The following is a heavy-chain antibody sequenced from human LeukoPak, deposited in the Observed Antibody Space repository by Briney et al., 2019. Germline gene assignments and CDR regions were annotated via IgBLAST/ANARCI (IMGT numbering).Heavy chain of an antibody. J-gene: IGHJ4*02. CDR1: GFNFNNYG. Sequence: GGSLRLSCAASGFNFNNYGMNWVRQAPGKGLEWVSGISGSGGGTTYYTDSVKGRFTISGDNSKNTLYLHMNSLRAEDTAVYYCAKDERYSSGWIPYYFDYWGQGTLVTVSS. CDR2: ISGSGGGTT. V-gene: IGHV3-23*01. CDR3: AKDERYSSGWIPYYFDY. D-gene: IGHD6-19*01.